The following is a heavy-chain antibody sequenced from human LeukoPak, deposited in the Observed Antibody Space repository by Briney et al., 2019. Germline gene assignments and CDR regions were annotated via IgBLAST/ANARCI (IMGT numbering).Heavy chain of an antibody. CDR1: GYTITSYY. J-gene: IGHJ4*02. Sequence: ASVKVSCKASGYTITSYYVHWVRQAPGQGLEWMGIINPSGGSTTYAQKFRGRLTMTRDMSTSTVYMELSSLRSEDTAMYYCARGSRPVYNLLTGKRYFDYWGQGTLLTASS. CDR3: ARGSRPVYNLLTGKRYFDY. D-gene: IGHD3-9*01. CDR2: INPSGGST. V-gene: IGHV1-46*01.